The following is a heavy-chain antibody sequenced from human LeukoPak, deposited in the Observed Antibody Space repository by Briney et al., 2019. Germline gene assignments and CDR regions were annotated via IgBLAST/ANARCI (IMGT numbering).Heavy chain of an antibody. CDR2: INPNSGGT. CDR1: VYTFTGYY. CDR3: ARPRSPRGGRPSNNWFDR. Sequence: ASVNVSFKASVYTFTGYYMHWLRQAPGQGLEWMGWINPNSGGTKYEQKFQGRVNMTRDTSISTAYMELSRLRSDDTAVYYCARPRSPRGGRPSNNWFDRWGQGTLVTVS. J-gene: IGHJ5*02. V-gene: IGHV1-2*02. D-gene: IGHD3-16*01.